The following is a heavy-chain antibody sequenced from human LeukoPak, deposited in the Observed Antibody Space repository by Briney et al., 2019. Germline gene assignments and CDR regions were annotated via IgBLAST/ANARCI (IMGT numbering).Heavy chain of an antibody. CDR3: ARAYYYGSGSYGLDY. CDR1: GGSISSYY. V-gene: IGHV4-59*01. D-gene: IGHD3-10*01. CDR2: IYSSGST. Sequence: SETLSLTCTVSGGSISSYYWSWIRQPPGKGLAWTGYIYSSGSTNYNPSLKSRVTISVDTSKNQFSLKLTSVTAADTAVYYCARAYYYGSGSYGLDYWGQGTLVTVSS. J-gene: IGHJ4*02.